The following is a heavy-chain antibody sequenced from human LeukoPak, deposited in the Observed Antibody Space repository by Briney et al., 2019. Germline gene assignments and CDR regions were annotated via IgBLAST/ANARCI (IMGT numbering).Heavy chain of an antibody. CDR2: INPNSGGT. J-gene: IGHJ4*02. CDR3: ARVEAYCSSTSCYLYYFDY. V-gene: IGHV1-2*02. D-gene: IGHD2-2*01. CDR1: GYTFTGYY. Sequence: ASVKVSCKASGYTFTGYYMHWVRQAPGQGLEWMGWINPNSGGTNYAQKFQGRVTMTRDTSISTAYMELSRLRSDDTAVYYCARVEAYCSSTSCYLYYFDYWGQGTLVTVSS.